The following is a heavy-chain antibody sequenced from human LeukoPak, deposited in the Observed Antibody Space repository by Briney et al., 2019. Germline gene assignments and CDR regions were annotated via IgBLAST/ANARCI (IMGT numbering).Heavy chain of an antibody. J-gene: IGHJ4*02. V-gene: IGHV3-74*01. D-gene: IGHD5-24*01. Sequence: GGSLRLSCAASGFTLSRYWMHWVRQAPGKGLVWVSHINSDGSSTTYADSVRGRFAISTDNAKNTLYLQMNSLRAEDTAVYYCARDGDGDIHLDYWGQGTLVTVSS. CDR3: ARDGDGDIHLDY. CDR2: INSDGSST. CDR1: GFTLSRYW.